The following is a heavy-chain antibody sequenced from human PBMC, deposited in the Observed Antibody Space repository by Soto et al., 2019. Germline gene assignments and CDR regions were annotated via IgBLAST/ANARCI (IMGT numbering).Heavy chain of an antibody. CDR3: AKKVNSGPGSQYFDY. J-gene: IGHJ4*02. D-gene: IGHD3-10*01. CDR1: GFTFSSYS. V-gene: IGHV3-23*01. CDR2: FRTSGDGGTT. Sequence: GSLRLSCAASGFTFSSYSMSWVRQAPGKGLEWVSGFRTSGDGGTTYYADSVKGRFTISRDNSKNMLFLQMNSLRAEDTAIYYCAKKVNSGPGSQYFDYWGQGTLVT.